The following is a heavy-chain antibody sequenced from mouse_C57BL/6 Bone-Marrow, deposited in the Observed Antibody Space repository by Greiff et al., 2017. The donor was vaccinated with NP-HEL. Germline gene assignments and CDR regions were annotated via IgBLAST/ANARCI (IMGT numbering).Heavy chain of an antibody. CDR3: ARKNLLRDEDY. J-gene: IGHJ2*01. CDR2: IYPGSGST. V-gene: IGHV1-55*01. D-gene: IGHD1-1*01. CDR1: GYTFTSYW. Sequence: QVQLQQSGPELVKPGASVKMSCKASGYTFTSYWITWVKQRPGQGLEWIGDIYPGSGSTNYNEKFKSKATLTVDSSSSTAYMQLSSLTSEDSAVYYCARKNLLRDEDYWGQGTTLTVSS.